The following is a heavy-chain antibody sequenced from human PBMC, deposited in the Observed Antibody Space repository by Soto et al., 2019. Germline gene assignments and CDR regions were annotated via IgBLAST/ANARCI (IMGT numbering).Heavy chain of an antibody. CDR2: ISGSGDTT. CDR3: VKDLLYEYKSGRPFHC. D-gene: IGHD6-19*01. CDR1: GFPFSSYA. V-gene: IGHV3-23*01. J-gene: IGHJ4*02. Sequence: PGGSLRLSCAASGFPFSSYAMSWVRQTPGKGLEWVSAISGSGDTTYYADSVKGRFTISRDNSKNTLYLQMDSLRAEDTAVYYFVKDLLYEYKSGRPFHCWGQGTRVTVSS.